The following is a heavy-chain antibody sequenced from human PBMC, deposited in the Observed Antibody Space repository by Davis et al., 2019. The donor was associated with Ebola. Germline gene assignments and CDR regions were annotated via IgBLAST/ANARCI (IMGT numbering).Heavy chain of an antibody. CDR3: VRGWGQHGMGV. V-gene: IGHV6-1*01. Sequence: HSQTLSLTSAISVDSASGSTGASNSIRQPPSRGLEWLGRTYYSSKWFNDYPVTVNGRITINPDTSKNQFSLQLNSVTPEDTAVYFGVRGWGQHGMGVWGQGTTVTVSS. CDR2: TYYSSKWFN. D-gene: IGHD1-26*01. J-gene: IGHJ6*02. CDR1: VDSASGSTGA.